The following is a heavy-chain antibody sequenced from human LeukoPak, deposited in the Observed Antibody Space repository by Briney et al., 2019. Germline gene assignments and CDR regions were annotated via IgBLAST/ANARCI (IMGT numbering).Heavy chain of an antibody. J-gene: IGHJ4*02. CDR2: MYQSGNT. CDR1: GGSISSISYY. Sequence: SETLSLTCTVSGGSISSISYYWGWIRQPPGKGLEWIGSMYQSGNTYYNPSLKSRVTISVDTSKNQFSLKLSSVTAADTTVYYCARFYYYFDSSGYGGIDYWGQGTLVTVSS. V-gene: IGHV4-39*01. D-gene: IGHD3-22*01. CDR3: ARFYYYFDSSGYGGIDY.